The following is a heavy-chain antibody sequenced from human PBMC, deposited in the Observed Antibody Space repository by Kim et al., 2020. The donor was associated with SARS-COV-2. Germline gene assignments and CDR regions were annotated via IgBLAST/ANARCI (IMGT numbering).Heavy chain of an antibody. CDR3: ARANYGSGIHNYYGMDV. CDR1: GFTFSSYA. D-gene: IGHD3-10*01. CDR2: KSYDGSNK. V-gene: IGHV3-30*04. Sequence: GGSLRLSCAASGFTFSSYAMHWVRQAPGKGLEWVAVKSYDGSNKYYADSVKGRFTISRDNSKNTLYLQMNSLRAEDTAVYYCARANYGSGIHNYYGMDVWGQGTTVTVSS. J-gene: IGHJ6*02.